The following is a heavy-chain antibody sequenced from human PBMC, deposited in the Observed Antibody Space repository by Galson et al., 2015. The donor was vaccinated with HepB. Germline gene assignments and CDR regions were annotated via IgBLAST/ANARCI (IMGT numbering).Heavy chain of an antibody. CDR3: ARGGGLKQQPHYYYYGMDV. CDR1: GGTFSSYA. CDR2: IIPIFGTA. J-gene: IGHJ6*02. Sequence: SVKVSCKASGGTFSSYAISWVRQAPGQGLEWMGGIIPIFGTANYAQKFQGRVTITADKSTSTAYMELSSLRSEDTAVYYCARGGGLKQQPHYYYYGMDVWGQGTTVTASS. V-gene: IGHV1-69*06. D-gene: IGHD6-13*01.